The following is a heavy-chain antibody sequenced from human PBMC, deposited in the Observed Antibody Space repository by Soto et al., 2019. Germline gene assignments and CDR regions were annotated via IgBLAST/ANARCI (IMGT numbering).Heavy chain of an antibody. J-gene: IGHJ4*02. D-gene: IGHD3-22*01. CDR2: ISYDGSNK. CDR3: SKDAYESSGYCPPLDY. CDR1: GFTFSRYG. Sequence: QVQLVESGGGVVQPGRSLRLSCAASGFTFSRYGMHWVRQAPGQGLEWVAVISYDGSNKYYADSVKGRFTISRYNTKNTLYLLMNSLIAEDTAVYYCSKDAYESSGYCPPLDYWGQGTLVTVSS. V-gene: IGHV3-30*18.